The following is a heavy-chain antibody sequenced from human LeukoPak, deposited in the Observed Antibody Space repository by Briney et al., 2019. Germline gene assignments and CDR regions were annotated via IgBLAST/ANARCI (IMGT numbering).Heavy chain of an antibody. V-gene: IGHV3-49*03. CDR2: ISGGTT. CDR1: GFTFGDYL. J-gene: IGHJ4*02. Sequence: AGGSLRLSCTASGFTFGDYLVSWFRQAPGKGLEWIGFISGGTTEYAASVKGGFTISRDDSTSIAYLQMNSLTTEDTAVYYCSRGSGWLSVYWGQGTLVTVSS. D-gene: IGHD6-19*01. CDR3: SRGSGWLSVY.